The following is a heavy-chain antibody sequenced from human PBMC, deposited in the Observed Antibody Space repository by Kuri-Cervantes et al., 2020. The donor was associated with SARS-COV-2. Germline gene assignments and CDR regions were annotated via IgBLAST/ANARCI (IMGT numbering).Heavy chain of an antibody. J-gene: IGHJ5*02. V-gene: IGHV3-30*18. Sequence: GESLKISCAASGFTFSSYGMHWVRQAPGKGLEWVAVISYDGSNKYYADSVKGRFTISRDNSKSTLYLQMNSLGAEDTAVYYCAKDGLGYNWNAGGWFDPWGQGTLVTVSS. CDR2: ISYDGSNK. CDR3: AKDGLGYNWNAGGWFDP. D-gene: IGHD1-20*01. CDR1: GFTFSSYG.